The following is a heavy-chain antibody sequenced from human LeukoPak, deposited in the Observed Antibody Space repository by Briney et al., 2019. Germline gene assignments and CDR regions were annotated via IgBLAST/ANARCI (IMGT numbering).Heavy chain of an antibody. D-gene: IGHD3-10*01. V-gene: IGHV4-59*01. Sequence: SETLSLTCTVSGGSISSYYWSWIRQPPGKGLEWIGYIHYSGSTNYNPSLKSRVTISVDTSKDQFSLKLSSVTAADTAVYYCAGGLWFGASDYWGQGTLVTVSS. CDR3: AGGLWFGASDY. CDR2: IHYSGST. J-gene: IGHJ4*02. CDR1: GGSISSYY.